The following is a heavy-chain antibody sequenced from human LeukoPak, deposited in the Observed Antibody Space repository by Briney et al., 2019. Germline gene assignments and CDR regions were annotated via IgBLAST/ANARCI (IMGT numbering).Heavy chain of an antibody. CDR2: VYHSGSA. Sequence: SQTLSLTCAVSGGSISSGTYSWSWIRQPPGKGLEWIGYVYHSGSAYYNPSLKSRVTISVDTFKNQFSLELSSVTAADTAVYFCAREDYDILTARYSWLDPWGQGTPVTVS. J-gene: IGHJ5*02. V-gene: IGHV4-30-2*01. CDR3: AREDYDILTARYSWLDP. CDR1: GGSISSGTYS. D-gene: IGHD3-9*01.